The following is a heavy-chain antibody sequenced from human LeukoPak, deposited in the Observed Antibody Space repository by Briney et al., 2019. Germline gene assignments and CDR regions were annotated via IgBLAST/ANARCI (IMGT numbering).Heavy chain of an antibody. D-gene: IGHD6-19*01. CDR3: ARELEIAVAGTLGY. Sequence: GGSLRLSCAASGFTVSSNYMSWVRQAPGKGLEWVSVTYSGGSTYYADSVKGRFTISRDNSKNTLYLQMNSLRAEDTAVYYCARELEIAVAGTLGYWGQGTLVTVSS. V-gene: IGHV3-53*01. CDR1: GFTVSSNY. J-gene: IGHJ4*02. CDR2: TYSGGST.